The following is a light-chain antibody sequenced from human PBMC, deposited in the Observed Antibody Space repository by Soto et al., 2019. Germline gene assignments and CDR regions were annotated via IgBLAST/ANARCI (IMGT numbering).Light chain of an antibody. CDR3: HQYYNWPPYT. V-gene: IGKV3-15*01. CDR2: GAS. J-gene: IGKJ2*01. Sequence: EIVMTQSPATLSVSPGERATLSCRASQSVTSNLAWYQQKPGQAPRLLIYGASTRATGIPARFSGSGSGTEFTLTISSLQPEDFAVYYCHQYYNWPPYTFGQGTKLEIK. CDR1: QSVTSN.